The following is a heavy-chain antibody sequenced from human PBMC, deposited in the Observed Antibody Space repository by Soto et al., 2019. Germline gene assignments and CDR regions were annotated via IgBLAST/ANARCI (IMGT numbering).Heavy chain of an antibody. CDR3: ASGGPIVVVVAAFY. V-gene: IGHV3-66*01. D-gene: IGHD2-15*01. CDR2: IYSGGST. Sequence: EVQLVESGGGLVQPGGSLRLSCAASGFTVSSNYMSWVRQAPGKGLEWVSVIYSGGSTYYADSVKGRFTISRDNSKNTLYLQMNRLRAEDTAVYYCASGGPIVVVVAAFYWGQGTLVTVSS. J-gene: IGHJ4*02. CDR1: GFTVSSNY.